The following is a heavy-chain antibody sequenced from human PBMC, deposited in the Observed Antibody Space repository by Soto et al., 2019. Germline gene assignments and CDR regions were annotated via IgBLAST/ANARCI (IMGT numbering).Heavy chain of an antibody. CDR1: EGTFNSYA. J-gene: IGHJ4*02. D-gene: IGHD6-13*01. Sequence: QAQVVQSGAEVRKPGSSVKLSCKASEGTFNSYAIAWVRQAPGQGLEWMGGIIPYYNTLNYTQKFQDRVTITADDSTNTVYMELSSLRSDDTAVYFCASGASRWYPYFVDSWAQGTLVTVSS. V-gene: IGHV1-69*01. CDR2: IIPYYNTL. CDR3: ASGASRWYPYFVDS.